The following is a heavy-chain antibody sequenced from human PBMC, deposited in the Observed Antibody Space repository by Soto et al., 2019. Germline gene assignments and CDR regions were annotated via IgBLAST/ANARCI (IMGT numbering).Heavy chain of an antibody. D-gene: IGHD5-12*01. J-gene: IGHJ5*02. CDR1: GFSLSTSGVG. V-gene: IGHV2-5*02. Sequence: SGRTLVNPTQTLTLTCTFSGFSLSTSGVGVGWIRQPPGKALEWLALIYWDDDKRYSPSLKSRLTITKDTSKNQVVLTMTNMDPVDTATYYCAHEYCGYDYPRRFDHWGQGTLVTVSS. CDR3: AHEYCGYDYPRRFDH. CDR2: IYWDDDK.